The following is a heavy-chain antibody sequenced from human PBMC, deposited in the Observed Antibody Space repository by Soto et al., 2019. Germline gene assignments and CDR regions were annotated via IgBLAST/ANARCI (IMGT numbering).Heavy chain of an antibody. D-gene: IGHD6-13*01. CDR1: GFACRTYA. Sequence: GGSLRLSCVASGFACRTYAMSWVRQAPGKGLEWVSGISGAGTATNYAASVKGRFTISRDNSKNTLYLQMNSLRVDDTAVYYCAKGSAGFSTSWADHWGQGAQVTVSS. J-gene: IGHJ4*02. CDR2: ISGAGTAT. V-gene: IGHV3-23*01. CDR3: AKGSAGFSTSWADH.